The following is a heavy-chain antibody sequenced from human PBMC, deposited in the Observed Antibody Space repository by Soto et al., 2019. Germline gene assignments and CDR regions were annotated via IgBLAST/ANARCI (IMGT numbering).Heavy chain of an antibody. D-gene: IGHD3-10*01. Sequence: SETLSLTCAVYGGSFSGYYWSWIRQPPGKGLEWIGEINHSGSTNYNPSLKSRVTISVDTSKNQFSLKLSSVTAADTAVYYCARVDAAMVRGVTLYYYGMDVWGQGTTVTVSS. J-gene: IGHJ6*02. CDR2: INHSGST. V-gene: IGHV4-34*01. CDR3: ARVDAAMVRGVTLYYYGMDV. CDR1: GGSFSGYY.